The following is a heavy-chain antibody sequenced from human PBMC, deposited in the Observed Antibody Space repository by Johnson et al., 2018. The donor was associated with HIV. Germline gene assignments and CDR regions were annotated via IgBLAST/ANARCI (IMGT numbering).Heavy chain of an antibody. J-gene: IGHJ3*02. Sequence: VQLVESGGGLVQPGGSLRLSCAASGFTVSSNYMSWVRQAPGKGLEWVSVIYSAGSTYYADSVKGRFTISRDNSKNTLYLQMNSLRAEDTAVYYCARDQEQLVPWDAFDIWGQGTMVTVSS. CDR3: ARDQEQLVPWDAFDI. CDR1: GFTVSSNY. CDR2: IYSAGST. D-gene: IGHD6-6*01. V-gene: IGHV3-66*02.